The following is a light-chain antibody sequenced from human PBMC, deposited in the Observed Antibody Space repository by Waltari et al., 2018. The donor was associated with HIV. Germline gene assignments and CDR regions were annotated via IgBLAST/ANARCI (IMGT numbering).Light chain of an antibody. CDR2: EVI. CDR1: SSDVGGCNY. V-gene: IGLV2-8*01. Sequence: QSALTQPPSAPGSPGQSVTIPCPGTSSDVGGCNYVSWYQQHPGKAPKYISYEVIKRRSGGPVCVSRSKSGDTVSLTVLGLQAEDEADYYGSSYAGSNWVFGGGTKLTVL. CDR3: SSYAGSNWV. J-gene: IGLJ3*02.